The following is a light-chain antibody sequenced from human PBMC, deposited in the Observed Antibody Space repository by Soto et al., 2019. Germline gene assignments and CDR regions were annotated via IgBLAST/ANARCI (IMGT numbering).Light chain of an antibody. Sequence: IVWTHSPCTLSLSPVYRASLSFMSVQTVTVNYLAWYHQKPGQAPRLLIHSASSRATGIPDRFSASGTGTDFTLTISRLEPEDFAVYYCQQYSGSPRTFGQGTKVNI. V-gene: IGKV3-20*01. CDR1: QTVTVNY. CDR3: QQYSGSPRT. CDR2: SAS. J-gene: IGKJ1*01.